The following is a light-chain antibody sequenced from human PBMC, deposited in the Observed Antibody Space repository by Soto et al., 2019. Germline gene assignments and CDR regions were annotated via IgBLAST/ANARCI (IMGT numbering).Light chain of an antibody. CDR1: QSISSD. CDR2: VAS. V-gene: IGKV3-15*01. Sequence: ERVMTQSPATLSVSPGEGATLYCRASQSISSDLAWYHQKPGQTPKLLIYVASTRATGIPARFSGSGSGTEFTLTISSLQSEDFAVYYCQQYNVWPLTFGGGTKVEFK. J-gene: IGKJ4*01. CDR3: QQYNVWPLT.